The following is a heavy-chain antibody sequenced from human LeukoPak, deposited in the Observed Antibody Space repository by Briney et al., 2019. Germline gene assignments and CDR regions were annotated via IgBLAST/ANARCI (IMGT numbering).Heavy chain of an antibody. V-gene: IGHV3-30*18. D-gene: IGHD3-10*01. CDR2: ISHDEHYN. CDR1: GFTFSNFG. Sequence: GGSLRLSCVGSGFTFSNFGLHWVRQPPGKGLEWVAVISHDEHYNNYADSVRGRFTISRDNSKNTLYLQMNSLRAEDTAVYYCAKKVDTMVRGVIISFDYWGQGTLVTVSS. J-gene: IGHJ4*02. CDR3: AKKVDTMVRGVIISFDY.